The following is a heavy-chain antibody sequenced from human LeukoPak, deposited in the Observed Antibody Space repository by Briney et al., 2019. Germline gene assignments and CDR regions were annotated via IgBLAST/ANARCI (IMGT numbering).Heavy chain of an antibody. V-gene: IGHV5-51*01. Sequence: GESLKISCKGSGYSFTSYWIGWVRQMPGKGLEWMGIIYPGDSDTRYSPSFQGQVTISADKSISTAYLQWSSLKASDTAMYYCARRYGCSSTSCYTSALDYWGQGTPVTVSS. D-gene: IGHD2-2*02. CDR3: ARRYGCSSTSCYTSALDY. CDR1: GYSFTSYW. J-gene: IGHJ4*02. CDR2: IYPGDSDT.